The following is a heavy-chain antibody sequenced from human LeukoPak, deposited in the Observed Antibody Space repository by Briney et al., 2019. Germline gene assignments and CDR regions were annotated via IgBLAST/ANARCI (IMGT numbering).Heavy chain of an antibody. CDR3: ARSSERKYYFDY. D-gene: IGHD3-22*01. V-gene: IGHV3-53*01. CDR2: IYSGGTT. Sequence: PGGSLRLSCSASEFTFSYYVMSWVRQAPGKGLEWVSLIYSGGTTYYADSVKGRFTISRDNSKNTLYLQMNSLRAEDTAVYYCARSSERKYYFDYWGQGTLVTVSS. J-gene: IGHJ4*02. CDR1: EFTFSYYV.